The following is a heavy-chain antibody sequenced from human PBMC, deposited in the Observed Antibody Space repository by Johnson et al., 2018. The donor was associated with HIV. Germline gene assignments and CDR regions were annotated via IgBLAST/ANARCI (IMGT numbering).Heavy chain of an antibody. CDR3: ARDDDVKAFDI. V-gene: IGHV3-30*14. J-gene: IGHJ3*02. Sequence: QVQLVESGGGLVQPGRSLRLSCAASGFTFDDYAMHWVRQAPGKGLEWVAVISYDGSNKYYADSVKGRFTISRDNSKNTLYLQMNSLRAEDTAVYYCARDDDVKAFDIWGQGTMVTVSS. CDR2: ISYDGSNK. D-gene: IGHD1-1*01. CDR1: GFTFDDYA.